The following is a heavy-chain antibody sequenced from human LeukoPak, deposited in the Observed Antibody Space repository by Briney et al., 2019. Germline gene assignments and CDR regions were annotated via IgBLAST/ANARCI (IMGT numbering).Heavy chain of an antibody. D-gene: IGHD3-16*02. CDR3: ARDSVSMITFGGVIPRPFDY. CDR2: ISAYTGNT. V-gene: IGHV1-18*01. CDR1: GYTFTSYG. J-gene: IGHJ4*02. Sequence: GASVKVSCKASGYTFTSYGISWVRQAPGQGLEWMGWISAYTGNTKYAQKLQGRVTMTTDTSTSTAYMELRSLRSDDTAVYYCARDSVSMITFGGVIPRPFDYWGQGTLVTVSS.